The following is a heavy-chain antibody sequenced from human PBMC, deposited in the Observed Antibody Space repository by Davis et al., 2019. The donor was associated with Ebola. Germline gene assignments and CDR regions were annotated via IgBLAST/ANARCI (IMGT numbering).Heavy chain of an antibody. CDR3: AREEDSRSSWSYAMDV. CDR1: GFNVGAYF. J-gene: IGHJ6*02. V-gene: IGHV3-49*04. D-gene: IGHD6-6*01. CDR2: IRGKAYDGTT. Sequence: GGSLRLSCATSGFNVGAYFMTWVRQAPGKGLEWVGFIRGKAYDGTTEYAASVRGRFTISRDDSKSIVYLQMNNLKTEDTAMYYCAREEDSRSSWSYAMDVWGQGTTVTVSS.